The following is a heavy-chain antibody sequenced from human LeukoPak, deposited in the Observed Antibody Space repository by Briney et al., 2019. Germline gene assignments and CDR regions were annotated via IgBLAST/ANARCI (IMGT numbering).Heavy chain of an antibody. CDR1: GFTFSSYA. V-gene: IGHV3-30-3*01. CDR2: ISYDGSNK. Sequence: PGGSLRLSCAASGFTFSSYAMHWVRQAPGKGLEWVAVISYDGSNKYYADSVKGRFTISRDNSKNTLYLQMNSLRAEDTAVYYCAKDGNPYHYYGMDVWGQGTTVTVSS. J-gene: IGHJ6*02. D-gene: IGHD1-1*01. CDR3: AKDGNPYHYYGMDV.